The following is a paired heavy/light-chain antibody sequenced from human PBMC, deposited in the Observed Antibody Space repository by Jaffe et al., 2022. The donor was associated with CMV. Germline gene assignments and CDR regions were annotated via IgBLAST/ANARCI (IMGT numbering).Light chain of an antibody. Sequence: EIVLTQSPGTLSLSPGERATLSCRASQSVSSMYLAWYQQKPGQAPRLLIFGASSRATGIPSRFRGSGSGTDFTLTISRLEPEDSAVYYCQQYGRSPWTFGQGTKVEVK. CDR1: QSVSSMY. J-gene: IGKJ1*01. CDR3: QQYGRSPWT. V-gene: IGKV3-20*01. CDR2: GAS.
Heavy chain of an antibody. CDR3: ARRDDSGGPNYPQGAFDI. Sequence: EVQLVQSGAEAKKPGESLKISCRTSGYSFTSYWVGWVRQMPGKGLEWMGIIYPGDSDTRYSPSFQGQVTISVDKSIKTAYLQWSSLRASDTAMYYCARRDDSGGPNYPQGAFDIWGQGTMVTVSS. D-gene: IGHD3-22*01. CDR2: IYPGDSDT. CDR1: GYSFTSYW. V-gene: IGHV5-51*01. J-gene: IGHJ3*02.